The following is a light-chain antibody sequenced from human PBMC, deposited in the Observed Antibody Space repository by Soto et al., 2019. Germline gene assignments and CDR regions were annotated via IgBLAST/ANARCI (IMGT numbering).Light chain of an antibody. CDR3: QQYGSFPWT. CDR2: GAS. Sequence: EIVLTQSPGTLSLSPGERATVSCRASQSVRSSYLVWYQQKPGQAPRLLIYGASSRATGIPDRFNGSGSGTDFPLTITRLEPEDFAVYCCQQYGSFPWTFGQGTKVEIK. CDR1: QSVRSSY. V-gene: IGKV3-20*01. J-gene: IGKJ1*01.